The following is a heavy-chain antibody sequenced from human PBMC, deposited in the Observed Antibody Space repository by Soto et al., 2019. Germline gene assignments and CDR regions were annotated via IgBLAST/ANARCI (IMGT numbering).Heavy chain of an antibody. CDR2: IYSGDSDS. Sequence: PGESLKISCKGSGYSFSIYWIGWVRQRPGKGLEWMGIIYSGDSDSRYSPSFQGQVIMSVDKSISTAYLQWSSLKASDTAMYYCARYIYDSSGYRFDYWGQGTTVTGS. V-gene: IGHV5-51*01. J-gene: IGHJ4*02. CDR3: ARYIYDSSGYRFDY. CDR1: GYSFSIYW. D-gene: IGHD3-22*01.